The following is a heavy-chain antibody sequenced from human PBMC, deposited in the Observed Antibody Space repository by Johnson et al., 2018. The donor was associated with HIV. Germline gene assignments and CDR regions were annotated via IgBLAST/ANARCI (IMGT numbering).Heavy chain of an antibody. CDR1: GFTFSSYA. D-gene: IGHD3-22*01. CDR2: VSYDGSNT. J-gene: IGHJ3*02. CDR3: ARGHHDSGYPLEAFDI. V-gene: IGHV3-30*03. Sequence: VESGGGGVQPGRSLRLSCAASGFTFSSYAMHWVRRAPGKGLEWLEVVSYDGSNTYYADSVKGRFTVSRDNTKNTLLLQMNSLRVDDTAMYYCARGHHDSGYPLEAFDIWGQGTMVSVSS.